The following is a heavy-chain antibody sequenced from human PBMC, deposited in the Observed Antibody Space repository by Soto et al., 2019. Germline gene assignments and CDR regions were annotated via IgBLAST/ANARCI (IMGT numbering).Heavy chain of an antibody. D-gene: IGHD3-16*01. J-gene: IGHJ6*02. CDR1: GGTFSDFA. V-gene: IGHV1-69*06. Sequence: QVQLVQSGAEMRKPGSSLRVSCKASGGTFSDFAFSWVRQAPGQGLEWMGGIVPRFGSPNYAQKFGDRVTITADTSTSTVYMELSSLRFDDTAVYFCARDRIQLRLGKYSFNAMDVWGQGTTITVSS. CDR3: ARDRIQLRLGKYSFNAMDV. CDR2: IVPRFGSP.